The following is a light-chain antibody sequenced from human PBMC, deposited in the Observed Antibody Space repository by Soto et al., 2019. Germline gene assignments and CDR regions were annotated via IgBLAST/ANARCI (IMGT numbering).Light chain of an antibody. J-gene: IGKJ5*01. V-gene: IGKV3D-20*02. CDR1: QSVSSSY. CDR2: GIS. CDR3: QQRTYSIT. Sequence: IVLTQSPGTLSLSPWERATLSCRASQSVSSSYLAWYQQRPGQAPRLLIYGISNRATGIPDRFSGSGSGTDFTLTISSLEPEDFAVYYCQQRTYSITFGQGTRLEIK.